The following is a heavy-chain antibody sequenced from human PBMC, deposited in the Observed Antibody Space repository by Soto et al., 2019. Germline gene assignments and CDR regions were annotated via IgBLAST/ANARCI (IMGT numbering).Heavy chain of an antibody. D-gene: IGHD3-9*01. CDR3: ASSQLFRLDY. J-gene: IGHJ4*02. V-gene: IGHV3-74*01. CDR1: GFTLSSFF. Sequence: GGSLRLSCAASGFTLSSFFMHWVRQGPGKGLVWVSRINGDGRTISYADSVKGRFTISRDNAKNTVSLQMNSLRVEDTAVYYCASSQLFRLDYWGQGALVTVSS. CDR2: INGDGRTI.